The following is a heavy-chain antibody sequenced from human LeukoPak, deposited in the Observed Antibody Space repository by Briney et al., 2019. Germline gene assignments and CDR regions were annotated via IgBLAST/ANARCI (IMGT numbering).Heavy chain of an antibody. V-gene: IGHV3-21*01. D-gene: IGHD3-10*01. CDR3: ARGLSGSGSYYLGY. J-gene: IGHJ4*02. CDR1: GFTFSSYS. CDR2: ISSSSSYI. Sequence: GGSLRLSCAASGFTFSSYSMNWVRQAPGKGLGWVSSISSSSSYIYYADSVKGRFTISRDNAKNSLYLQMNSLRAEDTAVYYCARGLSGSGSYYLGYWGQGTLVTVSS.